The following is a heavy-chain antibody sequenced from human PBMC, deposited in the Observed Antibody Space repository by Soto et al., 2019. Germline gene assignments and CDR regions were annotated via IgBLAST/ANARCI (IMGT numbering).Heavy chain of an antibody. V-gene: IGHV3-23*01. CDR1: GFTFSSYA. CDR3: AKPVTGDTFVPHYYYYGMDV. D-gene: IGHD3-16*01. CDR2: ISGSGGST. J-gene: IGHJ6*02. Sequence: PGGSLRLSCAASGFTFSSYAMSWVRQAPGKGLEWVSAISGSGGSTYYADSVKGRFTISRDNSKNTLYLQMNSLRAEDTAVYYCAKPVTGDTFVPHYYYYGMDVWGQGTTVTVSS.